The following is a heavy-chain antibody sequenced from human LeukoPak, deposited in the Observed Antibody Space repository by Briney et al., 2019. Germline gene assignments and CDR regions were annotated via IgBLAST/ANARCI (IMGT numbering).Heavy chain of an antibody. J-gene: IGHJ4*02. CDR1: GYTFTNYD. Sequence: ASVKVSCKASGYTFTNYDINWVRQATGQGLGWMGWMNPNSGNTAYAQKFQGRVTITRNTSISTAYMELSSLRSEDTAVYYCAREDYYDSGSNDYWGQGTLVTVSS. V-gene: IGHV1-8*03. D-gene: IGHD3-22*01. CDR3: AREDYYDSGSNDY. CDR2: MNPNSGNT.